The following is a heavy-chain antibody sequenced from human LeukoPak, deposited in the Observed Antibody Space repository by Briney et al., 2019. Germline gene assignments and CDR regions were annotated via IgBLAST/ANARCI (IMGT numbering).Heavy chain of an antibody. J-gene: IGHJ6*03. D-gene: IGHD3-3*01. CDR3: ARECYDFWSGYYTGYYYYMDV. CDR1: GFTFSSYG. Sequence: GGSLRLSCAASGFTFSSYGMHWVRQALGKGLEWVAVIWYDGSNKYYADSVKGRFTISRDNSKNTLYLQMNSLRAEDTAVYYCARECYDFWSGYYTGYYYYMDVWGKGTTVTVSS. CDR2: IWYDGSNK. V-gene: IGHV3-33*01.